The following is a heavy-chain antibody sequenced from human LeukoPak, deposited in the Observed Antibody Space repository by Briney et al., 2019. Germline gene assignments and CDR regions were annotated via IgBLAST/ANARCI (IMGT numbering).Heavy chain of an antibody. D-gene: IGHD5-24*01. CDR1: GYSFTSYW. Sequence: GESLKISCKGSGYSFTSYWNGWVRQMPGKGLEWMGIIYPGDSDTRYSPSFQGQVTISADKSISTAYLQWSSLKASDTAMYYCARHRDRDGYNRDAFDIWGQGTMVTVFS. CDR2: IYPGDSDT. CDR3: ARHRDRDGYNRDAFDI. V-gene: IGHV5-51*01. J-gene: IGHJ3*02.